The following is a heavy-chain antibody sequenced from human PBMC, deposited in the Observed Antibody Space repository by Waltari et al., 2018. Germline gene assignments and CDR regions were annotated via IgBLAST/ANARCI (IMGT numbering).Heavy chain of an antibody. D-gene: IGHD1-26*01. Sequence: QVQLQESGLGLVKPSQTLSLTCTVSGGSISSGGYYWSWIRQHPGKGLEWIGYIYHSGSTYYNPSLKSRVTISVDRSKNQFSLKLSSVTAADTAVYYCARDPWRIVGATVHWYFDLWGRGTLVTVSS. CDR2: IYHSGST. J-gene: IGHJ2*01. V-gene: IGHV4-31*03. CDR3: ARDPWRIVGATVHWYFDL. CDR1: GGSISSGGYY.